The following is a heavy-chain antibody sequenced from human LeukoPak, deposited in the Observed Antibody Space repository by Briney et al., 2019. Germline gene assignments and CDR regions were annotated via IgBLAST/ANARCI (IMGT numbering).Heavy chain of an antibody. CDR1: GYTFTSYG. V-gene: IGHV1-18*01. CDR2: ISAYNGNT. J-gene: IGHJ4*02. Sequence: ASVKVSCKASGYTFTSYGISWVRQAPGQGLEWMGWISAYNGNTNYAQKLQGRVTMTTDTSTSTAYMELRSLRSDDTAVYYCARDLRAYYYDSSGRTSSYWGQGTLVTVSS. CDR3: ARDLRAYYYDSSGRTSSY. D-gene: IGHD3-22*01.